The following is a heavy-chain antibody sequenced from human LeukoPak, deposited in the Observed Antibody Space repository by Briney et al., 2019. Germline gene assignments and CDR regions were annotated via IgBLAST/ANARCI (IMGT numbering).Heavy chain of an antibody. D-gene: IGHD2-8*02. V-gene: IGHV1-69*06. CDR1: GGTFSSYA. CDR2: IIPIFGTA. Sequence: SVKVSCKASGGTFSSYAISWVRQAPGQGLEWMGGIIPIFGTANYAQKFQGRVTITADKSTSTAYMELSSLRSEDTAVYYCARETTGGGAFDYWGQGTLVTVSS. J-gene: IGHJ4*02. CDR3: ARETTGGGAFDY.